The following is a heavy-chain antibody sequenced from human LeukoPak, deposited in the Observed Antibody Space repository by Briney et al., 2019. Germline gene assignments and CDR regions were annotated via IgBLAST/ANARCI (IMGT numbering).Heavy chain of an antibody. CDR1: GFSFSKSS. CDR2: ISIGSSPYT. Sequence: GGSLRLSCAASGFSFSKSSMLWFRQAPGKGLEWVSSISIGSSPYTYYADSLKGRFTISRDNAKNSVCLQMNSLRPVDTAVYYCASYTLWYGDSWGQGTLVTVSS. CDR3: ASYTLWYGDS. J-gene: IGHJ4*02. D-gene: IGHD3-10*01. V-gene: IGHV3-21*06.